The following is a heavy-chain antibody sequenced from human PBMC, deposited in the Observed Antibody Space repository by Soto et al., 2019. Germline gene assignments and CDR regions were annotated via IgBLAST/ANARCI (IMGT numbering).Heavy chain of an antibody. CDR1: GGPVSSFH. CDR2: VSYTGNT. D-gene: IGHD1-26*01. CDR3: ARSYSGTFYGYDI. V-gene: IGHV4-59*02. J-gene: IGHJ4*02. Sequence: SETLSLTCTVSGGPVSSFHWIWIRQSPGKGLEWIGYVSYTGNTKYNPALKRRVTISVDTSKKQFSLKLSSVSAADTGLYYCARSYSGTFYGYDIWGQGILVTVSS.